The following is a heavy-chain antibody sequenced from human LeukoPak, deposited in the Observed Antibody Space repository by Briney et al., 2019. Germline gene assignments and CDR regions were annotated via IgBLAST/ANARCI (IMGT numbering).Heavy chain of an antibody. CDR3: ARGSGRNVWAVFDI. Sequence: GESLKISCKGSGYSFTRNWIGWVRQMPGKGLGWMGIIYPGESETRYSPSFQGQVTIPGDKSISTANLQWSSLKPSNTAMYYCARGSGRNVWAVFDIWGQGKMVTVSS. CDR2: IYPGESET. D-gene: IGHD3-16*01. V-gene: IGHV5-51*01. J-gene: IGHJ3*02. CDR1: GYSFTRNW.